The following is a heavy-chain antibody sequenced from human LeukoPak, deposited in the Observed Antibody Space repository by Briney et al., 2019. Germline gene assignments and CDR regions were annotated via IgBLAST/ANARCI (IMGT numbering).Heavy chain of an antibody. CDR1: GFTFSSYD. CDR3: ARAAYSSGWPPLKEFDY. CDR2: IGTAGDT. V-gene: IGHV3-13*01. D-gene: IGHD6-19*01. Sequence: GGSLRLSCAASGFTFSSYDMHWVRQATGKGLEWVSAIGTAGDTYYPGSVKGRFTISRENAKNSLYLQMNSLRAGDTAVYYCARAAYSSGWPPLKEFDYWGQGTLVTVSS. J-gene: IGHJ4*02.